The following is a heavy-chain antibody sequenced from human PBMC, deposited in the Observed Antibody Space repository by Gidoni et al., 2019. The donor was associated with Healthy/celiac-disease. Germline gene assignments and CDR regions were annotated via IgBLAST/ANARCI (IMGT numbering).Heavy chain of an antibody. CDR1: GSTFTSYG. V-gene: IGHV1-18*04. CDR3: ARAGVTMIVVVPVGHAFDI. J-gene: IGHJ3*02. Sequence: QVQLVQSGAEVKKPGASVKVSCKASGSTFTSYGISWVRQAPGQGLEWMGWISAYNGNTNYAQKLQGRVTMTTDTSTSTAYMELRSLRSDDTAVYYCARAGVTMIVVVPVGHAFDIWGQGTMVTVSS. D-gene: IGHD3-22*01. CDR2: ISAYNGNT.